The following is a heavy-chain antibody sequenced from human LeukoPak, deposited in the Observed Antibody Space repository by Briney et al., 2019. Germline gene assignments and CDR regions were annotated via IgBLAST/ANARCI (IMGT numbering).Heavy chain of an antibody. CDR3: ARVGLGYCSGGSCYSLDY. Sequence: PGGSLTPSCAASGSTFSSYSVSWVRQAPGKGLEWVSSISSSSSYIYYADSVKGRFTISRDNAKNSLYLQMNSLRAEDTAVYYCARVGLGYCSGGSCYSLDYWGQGTLVTVSS. CDR1: GSTFSSYS. V-gene: IGHV3-21*01. CDR2: ISSSSSYI. D-gene: IGHD2-15*01. J-gene: IGHJ4*02.